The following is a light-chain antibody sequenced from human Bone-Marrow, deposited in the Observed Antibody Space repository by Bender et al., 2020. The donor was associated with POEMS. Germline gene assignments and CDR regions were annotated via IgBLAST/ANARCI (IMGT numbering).Light chain of an antibody. CDR3: CLYAGSSTLV. J-gene: IGLJ2*01. CDR2: DDS. Sequence: SYVLTQPPSVSVAPGQTASITCGGNNIVSKSVHWYQQKPGQAPVLVVYDDSGRPSGVSNRFSGSKSGNTASLTISGLQAEDEADYYCCLYAGSSTLVFGGGTKLTVL. CDR1: NIVSKS. V-gene: IGLV3-21*02.